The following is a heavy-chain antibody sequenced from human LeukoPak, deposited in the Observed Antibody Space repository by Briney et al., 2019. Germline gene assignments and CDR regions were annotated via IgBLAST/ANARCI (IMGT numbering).Heavy chain of an antibody. J-gene: IGHJ6*02. V-gene: IGHV4-59*01. CDR3: ARDSSRRGGGMDV. CDR2: IYYSGST. Sequence: SETLSLTCTVSGGSISSYYWSWIRQPPGQGMEWMGYIYYSGSTNYNPSLKSRVTISVDTSKNQFSLKLSSVTAADTAVYYCARDSSRRGGGMDVWGQGTTVTVSS. CDR1: GGSISSYY. D-gene: IGHD2-15*01.